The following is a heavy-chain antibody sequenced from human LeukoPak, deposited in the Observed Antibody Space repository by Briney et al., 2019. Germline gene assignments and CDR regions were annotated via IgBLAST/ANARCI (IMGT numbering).Heavy chain of an antibody. CDR2: ISSSSTYI. D-gene: IGHD3-22*01. CDR3: ARTYSGSSGYLYFDY. Sequence: GSLRLSCAASGFTFSSYSMNWVRQAPGKGLEWVSSISSSSTYIYYADSVKGRFTISRDNAKNSLYLQMNSLRAEDTAVYYCARTYSGSSGYLYFDYWGQGTLVTVSS. J-gene: IGHJ4*02. CDR1: GFTFSSYS. V-gene: IGHV3-21*01.